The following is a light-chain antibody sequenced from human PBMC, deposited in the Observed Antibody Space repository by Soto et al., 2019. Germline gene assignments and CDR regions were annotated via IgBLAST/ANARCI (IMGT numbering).Light chain of an antibody. CDR3: QQRRKWPPYT. CDR1: QSVASY. Sequence: EIVLTQSPATLSLSPGERATLSCRASQSVASYLAWYQQKPGQAPRLVIYDAVNRATGIPARFSGSGSGTDFTLTISNLEPEDFAVYYCQQRRKWPPYTFGQGTKLEIK. CDR2: DAV. V-gene: IGKV3-11*01. J-gene: IGKJ2*01.